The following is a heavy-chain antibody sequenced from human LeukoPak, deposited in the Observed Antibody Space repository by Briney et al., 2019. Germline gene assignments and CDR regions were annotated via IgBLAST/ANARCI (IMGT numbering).Heavy chain of an antibody. CDR3: ATEDDY. V-gene: IGHV1-2*02. CDR2: INPNSGGT. CDR1: GYTFTGYY. J-gene: IGHJ4*02. Sequence: VASVKVSCKASGYTFTGYYMHWVRQAPGQGLEWMGWINPNSGGTNYAQEFQGRVTMTRDTSISTAYMELSRLRSDDTAVYYCATEDDYWGQGTLVTVSS.